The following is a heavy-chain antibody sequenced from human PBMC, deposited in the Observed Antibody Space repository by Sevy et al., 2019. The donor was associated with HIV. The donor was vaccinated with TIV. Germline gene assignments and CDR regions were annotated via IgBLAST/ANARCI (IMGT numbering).Heavy chain of an antibody. D-gene: IGHD2-2*01. J-gene: IGHJ5*02. CDR1: GYTFTGYY. CDR2: INPNSGGT. Sequence: VSVKVSCKASGYTFTGYYMHWVRQAPGQGLEWMGWINPNSGGTNYAQKFQGRVTMTRDTSISTAYMELSRLGSDDTAVYYCARGIVVVPAAMAWWFDPWGQGTLVTVSS. CDR3: ARGIVVVPAAMAWWFDP. V-gene: IGHV1-2*02.